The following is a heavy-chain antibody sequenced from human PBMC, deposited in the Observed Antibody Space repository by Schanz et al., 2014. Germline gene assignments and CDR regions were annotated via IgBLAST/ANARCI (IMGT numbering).Heavy chain of an antibody. V-gene: IGHV3-30*02. CDR1: GFNSDDYA. CDR3: AKTLFPGGTQTFGN. J-gene: IGHJ4*02. Sequence: VQVVESGGGLVQPGGSLRLSCTASGFNSDDYAMHWVRQAPGKGLEWVAFVPFDGSQKFYADSVKGRFTISRDNAKSSLYLQMNSLRVEDTAVYYCAKTLFPGGTQTFGNWGRGTLVTVSS. CDR2: VPFDGSQK. D-gene: IGHD2-8*02.